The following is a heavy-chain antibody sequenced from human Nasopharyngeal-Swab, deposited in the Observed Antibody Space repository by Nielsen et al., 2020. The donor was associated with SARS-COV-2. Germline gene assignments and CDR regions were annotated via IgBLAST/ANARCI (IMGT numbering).Heavy chain of an antibody. J-gene: IGHJ3*02. V-gene: IGHV1-18*01. D-gene: IGHD2-2*01. Sequence: ASVKVSCKASGYTFTSYGISWVRQAPGQGLEWMGWISAYNCNTNYAQKLQGRVTMTTDTSTSTTYMELRSLRSDDTAVYYCASNPLYCSSTSCYHDAFDIWGQGTMVTVSS. CDR2: ISAYNCNT. CDR3: ASNPLYCSSTSCYHDAFDI. CDR1: GYTFTSYG.